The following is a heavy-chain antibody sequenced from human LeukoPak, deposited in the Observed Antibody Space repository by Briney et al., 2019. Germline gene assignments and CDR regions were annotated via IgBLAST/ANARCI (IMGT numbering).Heavy chain of an antibody. Sequence: PSETLSLTCTVSGGSISSGGYYWSWIRQDPGKGLEWIGYIYYSGSTYYNPSPKSRVTISVDTSKNQFSLKLSSVTAADTAVYYCAGEYSSGWRIFDYWAREPWSPSPQ. J-gene: IGHJ4*02. CDR3: AGEYSSGWRIFDY. V-gene: IGHV4-31*03. D-gene: IGHD6-19*01. CDR1: GGSISSGGYY. CDR2: IYYSGST.